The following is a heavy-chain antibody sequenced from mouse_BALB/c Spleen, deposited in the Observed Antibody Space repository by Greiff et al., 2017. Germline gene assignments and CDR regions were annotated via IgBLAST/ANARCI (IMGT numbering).Heavy chain of an antibody. J-gene: IGHJ2*01. Sequence: EVKLLESGPGLVKPSQSLSLTCTVTGYSITSDYAWNWIRQFPGNKLEWMGYISYSGSTSYNPSLKSRISITRDTSKNQFFLQLNSVTTEDTATYYCARGDTTVVAPDYWGQGTTLTVSS. CDR3: ARGDTTVVAPDY. V-gene: IGHV3-2*02. D-gene: IGHD1-1*01. CDR2: ISYSGST. CDR1: GYSITSDYA.